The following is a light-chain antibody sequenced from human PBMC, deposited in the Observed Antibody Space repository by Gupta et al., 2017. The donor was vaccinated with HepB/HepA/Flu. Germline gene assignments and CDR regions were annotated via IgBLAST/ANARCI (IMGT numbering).Light chain of an antibody. J-gene: IGLJ3*02. V-gene: IGLV3-21*01. CDR3: QVWDSSSNPWV. Sequence: SYMLTQPPSVSLAPGKTATITCGGDNIGNRAVHWHQQKPGQAPILIIYYNNDRPSGIPDRFSGSNSGNTATLTINRVEAGDEADYYCQVWDSSSNPWVFGGGTKLTVL. CDR1: NIGNRA. CDR2: YNN.